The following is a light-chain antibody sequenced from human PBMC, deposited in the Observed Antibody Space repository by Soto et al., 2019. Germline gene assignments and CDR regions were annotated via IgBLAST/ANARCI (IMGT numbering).Light chain of an antibody. CDR3: QQFGSSPLFT. V-gene: IGKV3-20*01. CDR1: QSVSSSY. CDR2: GAS. J-gene: IGKJ3*01. Sequence: EIVLTQSPGTLSLCPGERATLSCRASQSVSSSYLAWYQQKPGQAPRLLIYGASSRATGIPDRFSGSGSGTDFTLTLSRLEPEDFAVYYCQQFGSSPLFTFGPGTKVHVK.